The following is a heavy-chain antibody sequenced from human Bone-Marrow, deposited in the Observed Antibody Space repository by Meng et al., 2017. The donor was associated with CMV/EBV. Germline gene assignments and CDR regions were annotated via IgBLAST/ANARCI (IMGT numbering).Heavy chain of an antibody. CDR2: IYYSGST. J-gene: IGHJ3*02. D-gene: IGHD3-16*01. CDR1: GGSVSSGSYY. CDR3: ARGGGRRRDAFDI. Sequence: SETLSLTCTVSGGSVSSGSYYWSWIRQPPGKGLEWIGYIYYSGSTNYNPSLKSRVTMSVDTSKNQFSLKLSSVTAADTAVYYCARGGGRRRDAFDIWGQGTMVTVSS. V-gene: IGHV4-61*01.